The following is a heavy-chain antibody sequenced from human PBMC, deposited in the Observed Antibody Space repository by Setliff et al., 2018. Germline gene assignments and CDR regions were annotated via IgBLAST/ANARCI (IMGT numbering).Heavy chain of an antibody. Sequence: TLSLTCSVFGDSLTRSSSWLGWIRQPAGKGLEWIGNIYSSGTTKYNPSLKSRVTISVDTSKRQFSLNLLSVTAADTAVYYCARMSRYSEFWSGYAEDYYSSYIDVWGTGATVTVSS. D-gene: IGHD3-3*01. CDR2: IYSSGTT. V-gene: IGHV4-61*09. CDR3: ARMSRYSEFWSGYAEDYYSSYIDV. J-gene: IGHJ6*03. CDR1: GDSLTRSSSW.